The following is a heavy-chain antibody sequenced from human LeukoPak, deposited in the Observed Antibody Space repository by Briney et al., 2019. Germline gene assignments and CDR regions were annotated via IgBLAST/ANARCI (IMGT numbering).Heavy chain of an antibody. D-gene: IGHD5-18*01. CDR3: AKDRYSYAFEYSDS. CDR2: ISNDGSKK. CDR1: GFTFSSYG. J-gene: IGHJ4*02. Sequence: GGSLRLSCAASGFTFSSYGMHWVRQAPGKGLDWVAVISNDGSKKYYADSVKGRFTISRDNSKNTLSLQVSSLRTEDTAVYYCAKDRYSYAFEYSDSWGQGTLSPSPQ. V-gene: IGHV3-30*18.